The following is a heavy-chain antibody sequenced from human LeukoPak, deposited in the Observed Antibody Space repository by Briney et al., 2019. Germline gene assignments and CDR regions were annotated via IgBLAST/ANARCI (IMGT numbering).Heavy chain of an antibody. CDR3: ASFYDYYDSSGYYDYYYGMDV. V-gene: IGHV3-21*01. Sequence: GGSLRPSCAASGFTFSSYSMNWVRQAPGKGLEWVSSISSSSSYIYYADSVKGRFTISRDNAKNSLYLQMNSLRAEDTAVYYCASFYDYYDSSGYYDYYYGMDVWGQGTTVTVSS. CDR2: ISSSSSYI. J-gene: IGHJ6*02. CDR1: GFTFSSYS. D-gene: IGHD3-22*01.